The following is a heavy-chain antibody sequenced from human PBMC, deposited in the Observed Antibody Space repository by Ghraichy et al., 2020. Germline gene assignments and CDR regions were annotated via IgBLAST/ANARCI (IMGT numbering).Heavy chain of an antibody. CDR2: IEKDGSKK. V-gene: IGHV3-7*03. D-gene: IGHD2-21*02. J-gene: IGHJ5*02. CDR1: GLKFSDYW. Sequence: GGSLRLSCTVSGLKFSDYWMTWVRQAPGKGLEWVANIEKDGSKKTYGDSVKGRFTISRDNAKDLVFLQMDNLRVEDTAVYYCTRPTWCGADCRPPWGQGTLVTVSS. CDR3: TRPTWCGADCRPP.